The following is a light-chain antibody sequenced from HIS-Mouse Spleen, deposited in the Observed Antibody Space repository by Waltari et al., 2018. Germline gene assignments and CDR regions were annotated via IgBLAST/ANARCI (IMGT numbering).Light chain of an antibody. Sequence: SSELTQDPAVSVALGQTVRITCQGDSLRRYYASWYQKKPGQAPVLVIYGQNNRPPGIPDRFSGSSSGNTASLTITGAQAEDEADYYCNSRDSSGNHVVFGGGTKLTVL. CDR3: NSRDSSGNHVV. J-gene: IGLJ2*01. CDR2: GQN. CDR1: SLRRYY. V-gene: IGLV3-19*01.